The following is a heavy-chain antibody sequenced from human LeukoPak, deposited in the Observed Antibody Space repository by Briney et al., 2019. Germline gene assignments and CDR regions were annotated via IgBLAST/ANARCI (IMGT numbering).Heavy chain of an antibody. Sequence: PGGSLRLSRAASGFTFSSYAMSWVRQAPGKGLEWVSAISGSGGSTYYADSVKGRFTISRDNSKNTLYLQMNSLRAEDTAVYYCARDFEVPAASHIFNWFDPWGQGALVTVSS. CDR2: ISGSGGST. D-gene: IGHD2-2*01. V-gene: IGHV3-23*01. J-gene: IGHJ5*02. CDR3: ARDFEVPAASHIFNWFDP. CDR1: GFTFSSYA.